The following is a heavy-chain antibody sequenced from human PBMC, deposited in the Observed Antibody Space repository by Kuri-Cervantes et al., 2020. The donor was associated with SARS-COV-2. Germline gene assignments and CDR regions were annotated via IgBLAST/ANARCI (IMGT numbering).Heavy chain of an antibody. Sequence: SETLSLTCAVYGGSFSGYYWSWIRQPPGKGLEWIGEINHSGSTNYNPSLKSRVTISVDTSKNQFSLKLSSVTAADTAVYYCARGGPDIVVVPAATGAFDIWGQGTMVTVSS. CDR1: GGSFSGYY. D-gene: IGHD2-2*01. V-gene: IGHV4-34*01. CDR3: ARGGPDIVVVPAATGAFDI. CDR2: INHSGST. J-gene: IGHJ3*02.